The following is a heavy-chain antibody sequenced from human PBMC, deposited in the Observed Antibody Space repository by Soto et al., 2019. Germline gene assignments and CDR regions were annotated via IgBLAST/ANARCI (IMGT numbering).Heavy chain of an antibody. D-gene: IGHD6-19*01. Sequence: QVQLQQWGAGLLKPSETLSLTCAVYGGSFSGYYWSWIRQPPGKGLEWIGEINHSGSTNYNPSLKSRVTISVDTSKNQFSLKLSSVTAADTAVYYCARGPRAVAGSPFDYWGQGTLVTVSS. J-gene: IGHJ4*02. CDR2: INHSGST. V-gene: IGHV4-34*01. CDR3: ARGPRAVAGSPFDY. CDR1: GGSFSGYY.